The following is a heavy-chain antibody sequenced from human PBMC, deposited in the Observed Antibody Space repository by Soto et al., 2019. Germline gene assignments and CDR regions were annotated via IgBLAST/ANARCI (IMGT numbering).Heavy chain of an antibody. CDR2: ISYDGSIE. J-gene: IGHJ6*02. Sequence: QVQLVESGGGVVQPGRSLRLSCAASGYTFSSHGMQGVRQAPGKGLEWVAVISYDGSIEYYADSVKGRFTVSRDNFKNTLDLQMDSLRSEDTAVYYCAKDQGGSSYGLNGMDVWGQGTTVTGSS. CDR3: AKDQGGSSYGLNGMDV. V-gene: IGHV3-30*18. CDR1: GYTFSSHG. D-gene: IGHD5-18*01.